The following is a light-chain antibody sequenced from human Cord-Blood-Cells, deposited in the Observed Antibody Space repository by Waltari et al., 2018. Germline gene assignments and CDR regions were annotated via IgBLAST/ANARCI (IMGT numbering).Light chain of an antibody. CDR1: SSDVGGYNY. CDR2: DVS. Sequence: QSALTQPASVSGSPGQSITISCTGTSSDVGGYNYVSWYHQHPGKAPKLMIYDVSTRPSGVFNLFSGSKCRNTPSPTTSVLQAEGGADNYCSAHTNSGTLVVFGGGTKLTVL. V-gene: IGLV2-14*01. CDR3: SAHTNSGTLVV. J-gene: IGLJ2*01.